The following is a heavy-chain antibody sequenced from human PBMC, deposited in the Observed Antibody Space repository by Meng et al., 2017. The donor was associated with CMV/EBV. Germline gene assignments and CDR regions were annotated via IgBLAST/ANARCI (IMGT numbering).Heavy chain of an antibody. CDR3: ARVPTVTTTAYFDY. D-gene: IGHD4-17*01. CDR1: GGSFSGYY. J-gene: IGHJ4*02. CDR2: INHSGST. Sequence: SCAVYGGSFSGYYWSWIRQPPGKGLEWIGEINHSGSTNYNPSLKSRVTISVDTSKNQFSLKLSSVTAADTAVYYCARVPTVTTTAYFDYWGQGTLVTVSS. V-gene: IGHV4-34*01.